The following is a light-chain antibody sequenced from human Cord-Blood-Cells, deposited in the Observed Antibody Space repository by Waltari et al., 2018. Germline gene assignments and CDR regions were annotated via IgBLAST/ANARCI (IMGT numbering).Light chain of an antibody. CDR1: QSISSY. CDR3: QQSYSTPPLT. CDR2: AAS. Sequence: DIQMTQSPSSLSASVGDRVTITCRASQSISSYLNWYQQKPGKAPKLLISAASSLQSGVPSSFSGSGSGTDFTLTISSLQPEDFATYYCQQSYSTPPLTFGGGTKVEIK. V-gene: IGKV1-39*01. J-gene: IGKJ4*01.